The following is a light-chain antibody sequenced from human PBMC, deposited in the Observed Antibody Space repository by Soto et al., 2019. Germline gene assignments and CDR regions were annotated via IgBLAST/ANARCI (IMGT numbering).Light chain of an antibody. CDR1: SSNIGAGYD. CDR2: GDT. Sequence: QPVLTQPPSVSGAPGQRVTISCTGSSSNIGAGYDVHWYQQLPGTAPKLLMYGDTNRPSGVPDRFSASKSGTSASLAISGLQAEDEADYYCQSYDSSLSGYVFGTGTKVTVL. V-gene: IGLV1-40*01. CDR3: QSYDSSLSGYV. J-gene: IGLJ1*01.